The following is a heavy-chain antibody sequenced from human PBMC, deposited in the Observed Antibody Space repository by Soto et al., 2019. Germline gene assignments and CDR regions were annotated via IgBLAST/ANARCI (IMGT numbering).Heavy chain of an antibody. Sequence: GGSLRLSCAASGFTFSSYGMHWVRQAPGKGLEWVAVISYDGSNKYYADSVKGRFTISRDNSKNTLYLQMNSLRAEDTAVYYCAKEGGYCSSTSCLPLYYYYGMDVWGQETTVPVSS. CDR1: GFTFSSYG. CDR2: ISYDGSNK. D-gene: IGHD2-2*01. J-gene: IGHJ6*02. V-gene: IGHV3-30*18. CDR3: AKEGGYCSSTSCLPLYYYYGMDV.